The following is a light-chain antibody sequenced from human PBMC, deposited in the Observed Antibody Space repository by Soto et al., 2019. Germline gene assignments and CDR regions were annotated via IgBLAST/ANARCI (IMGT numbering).Light chain of an antibody. CDR1: SSNIGAGYD. V-gene: IGLV1-40*01. CDR3: QSYDSSLSAL. Sequence: QSVLTQPPSVSGAPGQRVTISCTGSSSNIGAGYDVHWYQQLPGTAPKLLIYGNSNRPSGVPDRFSGSKSGTSASLAITGLQAEDDADYYCQSYDSSLSALFGGGTKVIVL. J-gene: IGLJ2*01. CDR2: GNS.